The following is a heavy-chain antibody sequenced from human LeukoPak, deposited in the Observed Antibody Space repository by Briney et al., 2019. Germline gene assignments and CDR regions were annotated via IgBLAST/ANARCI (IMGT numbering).Heavy chain of an antibody. Sequence: SETLSLTCAVYGGALSGYFGSRIRQPPGKGLEWIGDINHSGSTNYNPSLKSRVTISVDTSKHQFSLNLSSVTAADTAVYYCASGNVVTVNYFDYWGQGTLVTVSS. CDR2: INHSGST. V-gene: IGHV4-34*01. CDR3: ASGNVVTVNYFDY. J-gene: IGHJ4*02. CDR1: GGALSGYF. D-gene: IGHD2-21*02.